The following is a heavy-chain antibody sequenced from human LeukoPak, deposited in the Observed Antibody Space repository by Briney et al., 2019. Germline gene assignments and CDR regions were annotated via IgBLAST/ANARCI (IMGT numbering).Heavy chain of an antibody. J-gene: IGHJ4*02. Sequence: PGGSLRLSCTASGFTFSNYEMNWVRQAPGKGLEWVSSISSTGGTTYYADSVKGRFTISRDNSKNTLYLQMNSLRAEDTAVYYCANHRAGPFDYWGQGTLVTVSS. CDR1: GFTFSNYE. D-gene: IGHD6-13*01. CDR3: ANHRAGPFDY. CDR2: ISSTGGTT. V-gene: IGHV3-23*01.